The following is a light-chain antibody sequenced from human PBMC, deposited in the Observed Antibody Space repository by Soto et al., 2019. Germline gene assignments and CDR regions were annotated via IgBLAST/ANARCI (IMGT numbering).Light chain of an antibody. CDR2: GAS. J-gene: IGKJ4*02. CDR3: QQYDHWPK. Sequence: EIVLTQSPDALSLSPSERATLSFRASQSISSNLVWYQQKAGQAPRLLIYGASTRATGIPARFSGSGSGTEFTLTISSLQSEEFAVYYCQQYDHWPKFAEGTKVEIK. CDR1: QSISSN. V-gene: IGKV3-15*01.